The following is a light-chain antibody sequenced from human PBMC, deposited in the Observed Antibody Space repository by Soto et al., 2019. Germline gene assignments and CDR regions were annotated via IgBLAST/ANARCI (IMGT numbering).Light chain of an antibody. CDR2: DAS. Sequence: DIQMTQSPSTLSASVGDRVTITCRASQSISTWLAWYQQKPGKAPKPLIYDASYLERGVPSRFSGSGSGTEFPRTSSDLQPDGLGSCYCQQYNSFWTFGQGTNVGL. CDR3: QQYNSFWT. J-gene: IGKJ1*01. CDR1: QSISTW. V-gene: IGKV1-5*01.